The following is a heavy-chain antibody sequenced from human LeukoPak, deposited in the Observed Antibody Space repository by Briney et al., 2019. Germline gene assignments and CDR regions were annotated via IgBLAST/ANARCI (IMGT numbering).Heavy chain of an antibody. CDR2: IFYSGST. Sequence: SETLSLTCTVSGGSISSGGYYWSWIRQHPGKGLEWIGYIFYSGSTYYNPSLKSRVTISVDTSKNQFSLKLSSVTAADTAVYYCARPYDCNVYYYGYFDYWGQGTLVTVSS. J-gene: IGHJ4*02. V-gene: IGHV4-31*03. D-gene: IGHD3-22*01. CDR3: ARPYDCNVYYYGYFDY. CDR1: GGSISSGGYY.